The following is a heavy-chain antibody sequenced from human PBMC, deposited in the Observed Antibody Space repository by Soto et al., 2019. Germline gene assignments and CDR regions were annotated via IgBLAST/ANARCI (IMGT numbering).Heavy chain of an antibody. CDR2: VYYTGST. CDR3: ARSVAVPGAHIDY. Sequence: PSETLSLTFSVSRGSISGSYWSRIQQSPGKGLEWLGYVYYTGSTNYSPSLRSRVSISVDTSKNEFSLRLSSVTAADTAVYFCARSVAVPGAHIDYWGQGTQVTVSS. CDR1: RGSISGSY. D-gene: IGHD6-19*01. J-gene: IGHJ4*02. V-gene: IGHV4-59*01.